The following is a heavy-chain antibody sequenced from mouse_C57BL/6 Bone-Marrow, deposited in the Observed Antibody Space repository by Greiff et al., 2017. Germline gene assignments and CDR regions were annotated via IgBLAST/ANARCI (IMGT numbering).Heavy chain of an antibody. CDR3: ARRGQLRLRDAMDY. CDR2: ISSGGSYT. D-gene: IGHD3-2*02. Sequence: EVKVVESGGDLVKPGGSLKLSCAASGFTFSSYGMSWVRQTPDKRLEWVATISSGGSYTYYPDSVKGRFTISRDNAKNTLYLQMSSLKSEGTAMYYCARRGQLRLRDAMDYWGQGTSVTVSS. J-gene: IGHJ4*01. CDR1: GFTFSSYG. V-gene: IGHV5-6*02.